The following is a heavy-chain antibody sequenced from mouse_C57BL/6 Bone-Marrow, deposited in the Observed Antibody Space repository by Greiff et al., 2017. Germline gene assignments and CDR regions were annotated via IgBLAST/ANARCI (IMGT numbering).Heavy chain of an antibody. V-gene: IGHV1-18*01. J-gene: IGHJ2*01. CDR3: ARGTYGNYESYFDY. CDR2: INPNNGGT. Sequence: EVQLQQSGPELVKPGASVKIPCKASGYTFTDYNMDWVKQSHGKSLEWIGDINPNNGGTIYNQKFKGKATLTVDKSSSTAYMEIRSLTSEDTAVYYCARGTYGNYESYFDYWGQGTTLTVSS. D-gene: IGHD2-1*01. CDR1: GYTFTDYN.